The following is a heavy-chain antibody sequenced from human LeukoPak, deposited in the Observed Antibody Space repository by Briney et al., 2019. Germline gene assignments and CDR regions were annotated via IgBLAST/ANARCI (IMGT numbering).Heavy chain of an antibody. CDR1: GFTFSSFG. CDR2: IRYDVSNK. D-gene: IGHD3-3*01. CDR3: AKDLEVTIFGVVFRYYFDD. Sequence: GGSLRLSCAASGFTFSSFGMHWVRQAPGKGLEWVAFIRYDVSNKYYADSVKGRFTISRDNSKNTLYLQMNSLRTEDTAVYYCAKDLEVTIFGVVFRYYFDDWGQGTLVTVSS. V-gene: IGHV3-30*02. J-gene: IGHJ4*02.